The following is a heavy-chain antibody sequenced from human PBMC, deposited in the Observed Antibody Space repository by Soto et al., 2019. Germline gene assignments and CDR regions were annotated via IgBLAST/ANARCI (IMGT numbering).Heavy chain of an antibody. CDR2: IWYDGSNK. V-gene: IGHV3-33*01. CDR1: GFTFNSYG. Sequence: QVQLVESGGGVVQPGRSLRLSCAASGFTFNSYGMHWVRQAPGKGLEWVAVIWYDGSNKYYVDSVKGRFTISRDNSKSTLYLQMNSLRAEDTAVYYCARDRATPVLDYWGQGPLVTVSS. D-gene: IGHD2-15*01. J-gene: IGHJ4*02. CDR3: ARDRATPVLDY.